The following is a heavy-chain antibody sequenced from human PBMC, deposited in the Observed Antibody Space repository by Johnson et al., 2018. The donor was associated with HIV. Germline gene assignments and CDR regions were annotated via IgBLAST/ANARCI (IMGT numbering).Heavy chain of an antibody. J-gene: IGHJ3*02. V-gene: IGHV3-11*04. Sequence: QVQLVESGGDLVQPGGSLRLSCAASGFTFSDYYMSWIRQAPGKGLEWVSYISSSGNTIYYADSVKGRFTISRDNAKNSLYLQMNSLRVEDTAVYYCARDESGYDEGFDAFDIWGQGTMVTVSS. D-gene: IGHD5-12*01. CDR1: GFTFSDYY. CDR2: ISSSGNTI. CDR3: ARDESGYDEGFDAFDI.